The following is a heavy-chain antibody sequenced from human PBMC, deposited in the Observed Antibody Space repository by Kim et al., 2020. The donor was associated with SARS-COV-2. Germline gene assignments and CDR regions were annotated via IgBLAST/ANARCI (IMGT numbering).Heavy chain of an antibody. V-gene: IGHV4-34*01. D-gene: IGHD4-17*01. Sequence: SETLSLTCAVYGGSFSGYYWSWIRQPPGKGLEWIGEINHSGSNNYNPALMSRVTISVNTSKNQFSLKLSYVMAAETAVYYCAGDHYGDFAPDYWGQGTLV. CDR3: AGDHYGDFAPDY. J-gene: IGHJ4*02. CDR2: INHSGSN. CDR1: GGSFSGYY.